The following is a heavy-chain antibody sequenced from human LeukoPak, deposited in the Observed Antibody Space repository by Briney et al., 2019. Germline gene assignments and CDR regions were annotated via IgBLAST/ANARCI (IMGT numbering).Heavy chain of an antibody. V-gene: IGHV4-39*07. J-gene: IGHJ4*02. D-gene: IGHD6-13*01. Sequence: PSETLSLTCTVSGGSISSTSYYWGWIRQPPGKGLEWIGNIYYSGSTYYTPSLKSRVTISVDTSKNQFSLKLSSVTAADTAVYYCARGIAAAGGYYFDYWGQGTLVTVSS. CDR2: IYYSGST. CDR3: ARGIAAAGGYYFDY. CDR1: GGSISSTSYY.